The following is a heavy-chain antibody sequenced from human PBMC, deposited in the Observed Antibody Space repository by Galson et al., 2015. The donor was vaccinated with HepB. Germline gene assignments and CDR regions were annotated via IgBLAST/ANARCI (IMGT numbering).Heavy chain of an antibody. V-gene: IGHV1-2*02. CDR1: GYTFTGYY. CDR2: INPNSGGT. CDR3: ARGPLVVVPAAPGYYFDY. Sequence: SVKVSCKASGYTFTGYYMHWVRQAPGQGLEWMGWINPNSGGTNYAQKFQGRVTMTRDTSISTAYMELSRLRSDDTAVYYCARGPLVVVPAAPGYYFDYWGQGTLVTVSS. J-gene: IGHJ4*02. D-gene: IGHD2-2*01.